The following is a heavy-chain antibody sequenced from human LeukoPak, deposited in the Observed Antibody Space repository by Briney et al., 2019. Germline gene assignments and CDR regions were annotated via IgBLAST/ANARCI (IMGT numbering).Heavy chain of an antibody. V-gene: IGHV3-66*01. D-gene: IGHD3-16*01. CDR1: GFTVSSYF. CDR2: MYSGGNT. Sequence: GGSLRLSCAASGFTVSSYFMTWVRQAPGKGLEWVSVMYSGGNTYYADSVKGRVAISRDNSQNRLFLQMNSVRVEDTAVYYCGSAYSNHLSGMDVWGQGTAVTVSS. J-gene: IGHJ6*02. CDR3: GSAYSNHLSGMDV.